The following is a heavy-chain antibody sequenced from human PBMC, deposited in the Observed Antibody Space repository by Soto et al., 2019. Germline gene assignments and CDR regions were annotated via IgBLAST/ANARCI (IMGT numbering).Heavy chain of an antibody. CDR1: GYTFTSYG. Sequence: GASVKVSCKASGYTFTSYGISWVRQAPGQGLECMGWISAYNGNTNYAQKLQGRVTMTTDTSTSTAYMELRSLRSDDTAVYYCARVGTQYSSDAYYFDYWGQGTLVTVSS. CDR2: ISAYNGNT. CDR3: ARVGTQYSSDAYYFDY. J-gene: IGHJ4*02. D-gene: IGHD6-19*01. V-gene: IGHV1-18*01.